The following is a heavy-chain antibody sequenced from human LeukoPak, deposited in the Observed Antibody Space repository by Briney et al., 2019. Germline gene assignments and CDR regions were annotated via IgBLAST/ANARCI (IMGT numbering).Heavy chain of an antibody. J-gene: IGHJ4*02. CDR1: GFTFTRYA. CDR2: VSYDGNDK. Sequence: GRSLRLSCVASGFTFTRYAMHWVRQAPGKGLEWVTVVSYDGNDKYYADSVKGRFTISRDNSKNTVYLQMNSLRAEDTAVYYCARDYALATHGFDSWGQGTLVTVSS. D-gene: IGHD5-24*01. CDR3: ARDYALATHGFDS. V-gene: IGHV3-30*04.